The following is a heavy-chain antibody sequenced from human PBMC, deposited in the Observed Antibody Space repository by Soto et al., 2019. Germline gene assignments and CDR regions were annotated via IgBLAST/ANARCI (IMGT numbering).Heavy chain of an antibody. V-gene: IGHV4-34*01. CDR2: INHSGST. J-gene: IGHJ4*02. Sequence: RIRQPPGKGLEWIGEINHSGSTNYNPSLKSRVTISVDTSKNQFSLKLSSVTAADTAVYYCAREDTAMVTDYWGQGTLVTVSS. CDR3: AREDTAMVTDY. D-gene: IGHD5-18*01.